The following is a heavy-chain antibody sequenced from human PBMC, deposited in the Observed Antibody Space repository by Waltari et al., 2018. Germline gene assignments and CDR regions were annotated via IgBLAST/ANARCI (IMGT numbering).Heavy chain of an antibody. CDR3: ARGRGYSVVVRGVDTGFCWFDP. J-gene: IGHJ5*02. V-gene: IGHV4-34*01. D-gene: IGHD3-10*01. Sequence: QLQLQQWGAGLLSPSETLSLTCAVYGGSFSGYYWTWLRQPPGKGREWIGEINHSGSTNYNPSLKSRVTISIDTPRNQFSLKLSSVTAADTAVYYCARGRGYSVVVRGVDTGFCWFDPWGQGTLVTVSS. CDR2: INHSGST. CDR1: GGSFSGYY.